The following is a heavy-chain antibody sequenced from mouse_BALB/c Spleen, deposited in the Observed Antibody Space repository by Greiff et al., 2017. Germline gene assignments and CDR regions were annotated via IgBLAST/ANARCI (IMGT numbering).Heavy chain of an antibody. CDR2: ISNGGGST. CDR3: AIPTPPYYGSSYWYFDV. Sequence: EVQLVESGGGLVQPGGSLKLSCAASGFTFSSYTMSWVRQTSEKSLEWVAYISNGGGSTYYPDTVKGRFTTSRDNAKNTLYQQMSSLKSEDTAMYDCAIPTPPYYGSSYWYFDVWGAGTTVTVSS. D-gene: IGHD1-1*01. CDR1: GFTFSSYT. V-gene: IGHV5-12-2*01. J-gene: IGHJ1*01.